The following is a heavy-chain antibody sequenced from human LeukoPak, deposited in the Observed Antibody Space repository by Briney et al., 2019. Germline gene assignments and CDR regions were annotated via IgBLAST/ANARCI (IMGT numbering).Heavy chain of an antibody. V-gene: IGHV4-39*07. J-gene: IGHJ4*02. CDR1: GGSISSSSYY. Sequence: SETLSLTCTVSGGSISSSSYYWGWIRQPPGKGLEWIGSLYYSGNTYYNPSLKSRVTISVDTSKNQFSLKLNSVTAADTAVYYCARGDGWHDYWGQGTLVTVSS. CDR3: ARGDGWHDY. CDR2: LYYSGNT. D-gene: IGHD5-24*01.